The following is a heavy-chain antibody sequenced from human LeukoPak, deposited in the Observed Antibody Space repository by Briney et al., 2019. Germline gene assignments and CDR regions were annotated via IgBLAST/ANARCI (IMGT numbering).Heavy chain of an antibody. Sequence: GGSLRLSCAASGFTFSSYAMSWVRQAPGKGLEWVSAISGSGGSTYYADSVKGRFTISRDNAKNTLYLQMNSLRAEDTAVYYCAKEYSGYESRGGNDYWGQGTLVTVSS. CDR1: GFTFSSYA. CDR3: AKEYSGYESRGGNDY. J-gene: IGHJ4*02. CDR2: ISGSGGST. D-gene: IGHD5-12*01. V-gene: IGHV3-23*01.